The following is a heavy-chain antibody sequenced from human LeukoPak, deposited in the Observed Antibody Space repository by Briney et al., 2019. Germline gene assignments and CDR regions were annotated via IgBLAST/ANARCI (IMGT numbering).Heavy chain of an antibody. J-gene: IGHJ4*02. Sequence: GGSLRLSCVASGFTFSNNWMHWVRQAPGKGLVWVSRISSDGSKTNYADSVKGRFTISRDNAKNTLYPQMNSLRDEDTAVYYCARELPFDYWGQGTLVTVSS. D-gene: IGHD2-15*01. CDR1: GFTFSNNW. CDR3: ARELPFDY. V-gene: IGHV3-74*01. CDR2: ISSDGSKT.